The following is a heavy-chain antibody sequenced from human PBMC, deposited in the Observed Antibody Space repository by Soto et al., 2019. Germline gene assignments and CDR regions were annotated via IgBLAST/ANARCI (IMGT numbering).Heavy chain of an antibody. Sequence: PGGSLRLSCAASGFTFSSYWMSWVRQAPGKGLEWVANIKQDGSEKYYVDSVKGRFTIYRDNAKNSLYLQTNGLRAEDAAVYFCARERWLTAFDLWGQGTMVTVSS. J-gene: IGHJ3*01. V-gene: IGHV3-7*01. CDR3: ARERWLTAFDL. CDR1: GFTFSSYW. CDR2: IKQDGSEK. D-gene: IGHD5-12*01.